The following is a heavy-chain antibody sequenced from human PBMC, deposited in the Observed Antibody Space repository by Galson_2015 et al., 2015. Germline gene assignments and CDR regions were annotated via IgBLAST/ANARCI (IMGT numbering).Heavy chain of an antibody. D-gene: IGHD6-19*01. V-gene: IGHV3-30*18. Sequence: SLRLSCAASGFTFGSYGMHWVRQAPGKGLEWVAVISYDGSNKYYADSVKGRFTISRDNSKNTLYLQMNSLRAEDTAVYYCAKEGDSSGWWGAFDIWGQGTTVTVSS. CDR3: AKEGDSSGWWGAFDI. CDR2: ISYDGSNK. CDR1: GFTFGSYG. J-gene: IGHJ3*02.